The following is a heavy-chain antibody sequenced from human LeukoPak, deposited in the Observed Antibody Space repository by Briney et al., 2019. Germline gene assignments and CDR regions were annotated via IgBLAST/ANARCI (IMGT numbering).Heavy chain of an antibody. CDR3: ARDSGSYSGSY. V-gene: IGHV3-48*01. J-gene: IGHJ4*02. D-gene: IGHD1-26*01. CDR2: ISSSSSTI. CDR1: GFAFSSYS. Sequence: GGSLRLSCAASGFAFSSYSTNWVRQAPGKGLEWVSYISSSSSTIYYADSVKGRFTISRDNAKNSLYLQMNSLRAEDTAVYYCARDSGSYSGSYWGQGTLVTVSS.